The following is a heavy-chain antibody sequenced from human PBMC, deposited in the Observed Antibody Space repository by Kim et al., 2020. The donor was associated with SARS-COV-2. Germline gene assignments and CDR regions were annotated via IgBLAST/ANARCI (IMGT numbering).Heavy chain of an antibody. CDR1: GGTFSSYA. CDR2: IIPIFGTA. D-gene: IGHD3-22*01. V-gene: IGHV1-69*13. CDR3: ARGDDSSGYYYDY. J-gene: IGHJ4*02. Sequence: SVKVSCKASGGTFSSYAISWVRQAPGQGLEWMGGIIPIFGTANYAQKFQGRVTITADESTSSAYMELSSLRSEDTAVYYCARGDDSSGYYYDYWGQGTLVTVSS.